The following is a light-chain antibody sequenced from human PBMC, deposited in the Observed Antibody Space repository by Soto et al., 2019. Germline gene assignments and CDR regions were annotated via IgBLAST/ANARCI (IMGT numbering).Light chain of an antibody. CDR2: DAS. J-gene: IGKJ5*01. Sequence: EIVLTQSPATLSLSPGERATLSCRASQSVGTFLAWYQQKPGQAPRLLIYDASNRAAGIPPRFSGSGSATDFTLTISSLEPEDVAVYYCQQRRNWPPVTFGQGTRLEIK. CDR1: QSVGTF. CDR3: QQRRNWPPVT. V-gene: IGKV3-11*01.